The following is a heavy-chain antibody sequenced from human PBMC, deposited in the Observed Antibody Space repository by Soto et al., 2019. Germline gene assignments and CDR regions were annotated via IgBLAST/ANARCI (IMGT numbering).Heavy chain of an antibody. CDR1: GASDSSNTAA. V-gene: IGHV6-1*01. J-gene: IGHJ4*02. D-gene: IGHD6-19*01. CDR2: TYYRSNWRH. CDR3: ARGVAGSGFDL. Sequence: SHTLSLTCAISGASDSSNTAAWNWIRSSPSRGLEWLGRTYYRSNWRHDYAVSVKSRITVNPDTSKNHFSLQLNSVTPDDTAVYYCARGVAGSGFDLWGQGTLVTVSS.